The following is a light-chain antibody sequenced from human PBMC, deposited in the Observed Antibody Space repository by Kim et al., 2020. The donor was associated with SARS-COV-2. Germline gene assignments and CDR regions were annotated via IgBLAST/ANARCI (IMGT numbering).Light chain of an antibody. CDR1: NLQTLH. J-gene: IGLJ3*02. V-gene: IGLV3-9*01. CDR3: QVWDSGSWV. CDR2: KDS. Sequence: SVVLAQTARLTWGGNNLQTLHVHWYRQKPGEAPVLVMSKDSKRPAGIPERFSGSNSGDTATLTISTAQADDEADYYCQVWDSGSWVFGGGTQLTVL.